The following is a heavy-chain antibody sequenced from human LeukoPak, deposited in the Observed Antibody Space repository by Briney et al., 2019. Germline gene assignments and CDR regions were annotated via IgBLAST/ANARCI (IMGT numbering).Heavy chain of an antibody. J-gene: IGHJ3*01. V-gene: IGHV3-30*18. CDR1: GFSFSSYG. CDR3: AKDRGGAYYESSVDV. D-gene: IGHD3-22*01. Sequence: GGSLRLSCAASGFSFSSYGMHWVRQAPGKGLEWVAVISYDGSNKYYADSVKGRFTISRDNSKNTVYLQLNSLRAEDTAVYYCAKDRGGAYYESSVDVWGQGTMVTVSS. CDR2: ISYDGSNK.